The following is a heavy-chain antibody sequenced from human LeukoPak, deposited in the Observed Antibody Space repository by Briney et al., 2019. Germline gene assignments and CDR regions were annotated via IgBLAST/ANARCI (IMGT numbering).Heavy chain of an antibody. CDR3: ATGIYYYYMDV. J-gene: IGHJ6*03. CDR2: MNPNSGNT. Sequence: ASVKVSCKASGYTFTSYDINWVRQATGQGLEWMGWMNPNSGNTGYAQKFQGRVTMTEDTSTDTAYMELSSLRSEDTAVYYCATGIYYYYMDVWGKGTTVTISS. CDR1: GYTFTSYD. V-gene: IGHV1-8*01.